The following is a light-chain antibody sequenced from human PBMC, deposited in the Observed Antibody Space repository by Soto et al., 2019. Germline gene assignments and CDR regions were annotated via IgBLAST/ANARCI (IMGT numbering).Light chain of an antibody. CDR3: QQYNSYTWT. J-gene: IGKJ1*01. Sequence: DIQMTQSPSTLSASVGDRVTITCRDSQSISSWLAWYQQKRGKAPKFXIYDASSLESGVPSRFSGSGSGTEFTLTITSLQPDDFATYYCQQYNSYTWTFGQGTKVDIK. V-gene: IGKV1-5*01. CDR2: DAS. CDR1: QSISSW.